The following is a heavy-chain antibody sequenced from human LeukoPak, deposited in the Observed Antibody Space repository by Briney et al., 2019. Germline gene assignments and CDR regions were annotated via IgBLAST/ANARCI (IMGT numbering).Heavy chain of an antibody. V-gene: IGHV3-23*01. D-gene: IGHD2-8*02. CDR1: GFTFSSYA. CDR3: AKVLVGYTYYFEY. J-gene: IGHJ4*02. CDR2: IGGSGGST. Sequence: GGSLRLSCAASGFTFSSYAMSWVRQAPGKGLKWVSAIGGSGGSTYYADSVKGRFTISRDNSKNTLYLQMNSLRAEDTAVYYCAKVLVGYTYYFEYWGQGTLVTVSS.